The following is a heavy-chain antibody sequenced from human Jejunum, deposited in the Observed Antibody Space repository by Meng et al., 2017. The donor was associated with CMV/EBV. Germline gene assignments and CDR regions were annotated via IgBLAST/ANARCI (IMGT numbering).Heavy chain of an antibody. V-gene: IGHV1-46*01. J-gene: IGHJ6*02. CDR2: INPSSGSA. Sequence: KASGYALSTHYIHWMRQVRGQGLEWVGIINPSSGSARSAERYEGRLSMSSDTSTSTVYMELRNLTSEDAAVYYCARVYSFYGMDVWGQGTSVTVSS. CDR3: ARVYSFYGMDV. CDR1: GYALSTHY. D-gene: IGHD2-15*01.